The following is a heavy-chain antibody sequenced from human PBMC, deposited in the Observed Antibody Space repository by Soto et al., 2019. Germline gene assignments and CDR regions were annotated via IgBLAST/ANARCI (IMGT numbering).Heavy chain of an antibody. V-gene: IGHV3-23*01. CDR2: FSGTGAST. CDR3: ARGMRWELPLAY. CDR1: GITFSTYA. Sequence: EVQLLESGGGLVQPGGSLRLSCAASGITFSTYAMSWVRQAPGKGLEWVSAFSGTGASTFYADSVKGRFTISRDNSKSTLYLQMNSLRAEDTALYYCARGMRWELPLAYWGQGALVTVSS. D-gene: IGHD1-26*01. J-gene: IGHJ4*02.